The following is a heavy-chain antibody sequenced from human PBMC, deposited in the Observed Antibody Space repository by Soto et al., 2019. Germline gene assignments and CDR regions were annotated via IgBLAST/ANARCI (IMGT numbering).Heavy chain of an antibody. CDR1: GYTFTSYA. Sequence: QVQLVQSGAEVKKPGASVKVSCKASGYTFTSYAMHWVRQAPDQRLEWMGWINAGNGNTKYSQKFQGRVTITRDTSASTAYMELSSLRSEDTAVYYCARDFSDYGDLYLDYWGQGTLVTVSS. J-gene: IGHJ4*02. CDR2: INAGNGNT. V-gene: IGHV1-3*01. D-gene: IGHD4-17*01. CDR3: ARDFSDYGDLYLDY.